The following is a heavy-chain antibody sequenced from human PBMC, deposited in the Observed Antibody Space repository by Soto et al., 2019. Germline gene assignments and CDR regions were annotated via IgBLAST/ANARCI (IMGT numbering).Heavy chain of an antibody. V-gene: IGHV1-18*01. Sequence: ASVKVSCKASGYTFTSYGISWVRQAPGQGLEWMGWVSAYNGNTNYAQKLQGRVTMTTDTSTSTAYMELRSLRSDDTAVYYCARVELRLGYGWFDPWGQGTLVPVSS. CDR2: VSAYNGNT. D-gene: IGHD3-16*01. CDR1: GYTFTSYG. J-gene: IGHJ5*02. CDR3: ARVELRLGYGWFDP.